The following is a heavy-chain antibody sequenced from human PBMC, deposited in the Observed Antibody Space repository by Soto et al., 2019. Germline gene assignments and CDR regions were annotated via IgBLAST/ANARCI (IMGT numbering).Heavy chain of an antibody. D-gene: IGHD6-13*01. J-gene: IGHJ6*02. Sequence: GGSLRLSCAASGFTVGSHYMSWVRQAPGKGLEWVSVIYSGGNTCYADSVKGRFSISRDNSKNTLYLQMNSLRAEDTAVYYCASSIGGSSSWYDYYGMDVWGQGTTVTVSS. V-gene: IGHV3-53*01. CDR1: GFTVGSHY. CDR2: IYSGGNT. CDR3: ASSIGGSSSWYDYYGMDV.